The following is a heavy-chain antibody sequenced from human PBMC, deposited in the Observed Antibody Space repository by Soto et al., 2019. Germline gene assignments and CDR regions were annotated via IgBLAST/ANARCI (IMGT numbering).Heavy chain of an antibody. CDR1: GGSFSSYC. CDR3: AREAWLSWFDP. Sequence: SETMCLTCAVXGGSFSSYCWSWISQPPGKGLEWIGEINHSGSTNYNPSLKSRVTISVDTSKNQFSLKLSSVTAADTAVYYCAREAWLSWFDPWGQGTLVTVSS. D-gene: IGHD3-10*01. J-gene: IGHJ5*02. V-gene: IGHV4-34*01. CDR2: INHSGST.